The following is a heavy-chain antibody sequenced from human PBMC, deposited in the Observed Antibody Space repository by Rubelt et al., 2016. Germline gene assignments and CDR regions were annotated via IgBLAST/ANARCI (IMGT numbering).Heavy chain of an antibody. D-gene: IGHD6-13*01. V-gene: IGHV1-18*01. CDR3: ARETGIAAAADY. CDR2: INAYNGYT. CDR1: GYTFTSYG. J-gene: IGHJ4*02. Sequence: QVQLVQSGAEVKKPGASVKVSCKASGYTFTSYGISWVRQAPGQGLEWMGWINAYNGYTNYGQKLQGRVTMTTDTSTRTAYMELRSLRSEDTAVYYCARETGIAAAADYWGQGTLVTVSS.